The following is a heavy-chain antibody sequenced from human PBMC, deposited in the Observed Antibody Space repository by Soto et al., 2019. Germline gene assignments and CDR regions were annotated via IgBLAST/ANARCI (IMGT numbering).Heavy chain of an antibody. Sequence: QVQLVQSGAEVKKPGASVKVSCKASGYTFTNYGISWVRQAPGQGPEWMGWISGYNGNTKYVQTLQGRVTMTTDRSTSTAYMELRSLSSDDTAVYYCARGCSSWCAEYYQHWGQGTLVIVSS. CDR2: ISGYNGNT. V-gene: IGHV1-18*01. J-gene: IGHJ1*01. D-gene: IGHD6-13*01. CDR1: GYTFTNYG. CDR3: ARGCSSWCAEYYQH.